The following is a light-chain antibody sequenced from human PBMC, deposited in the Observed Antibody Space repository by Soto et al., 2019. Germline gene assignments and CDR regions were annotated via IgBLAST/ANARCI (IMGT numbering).Light chain of an antibody. J-gene: IGKJ1*01. V-gene: IGKV1-6*01. Sequence: AIQMTQSPSSLSASVGDRVSITCRASQGIRNDLGWYQQKPGKAPKIMIFAASTLQSGVPSRFSGSGSGTEFTLTISSLQPEDFATYYCLQDHDYPWTFGQGTKVEIK. CDR2: AAS. CDR3: LQDHDYPWT. CDR1: QGIRND.